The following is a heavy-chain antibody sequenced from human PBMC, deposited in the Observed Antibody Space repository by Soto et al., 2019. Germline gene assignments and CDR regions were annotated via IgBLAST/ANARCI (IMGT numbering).Heavy chain of an antibody. V-gene: IGHV4-39*01. CDR1: GGSISSSSYY. CDR3: ASDQYGSGSYYKRRVFDY. D-gene: IGHD3-10*01. CDR2: IYYSGST. Sequence: SETLSLTCTVSGGSISSSSYYWGWIRQPPGKGLEWIGSIYYSGSTYYNPSLKSRVTISVDTSKNQFSLKLSSVTAADTAVYYCASDQYGSGSYYKRRVFDYWGQGTLVTVSS. J-gene: IGHJ4*02.